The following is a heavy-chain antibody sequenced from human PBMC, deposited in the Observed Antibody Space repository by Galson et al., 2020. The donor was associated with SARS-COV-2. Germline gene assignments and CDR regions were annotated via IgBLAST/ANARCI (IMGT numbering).Heavy chain of an antibody. Sequence: ASVKVPCKTSGYTLTNYGISWVRQAPGQGLEWVAWISTYNGNTEYAQKFQGRVTMTTDTYTNTAYMELRSLRSDDTAVYYCAKPYYDFGSGSYMGDQDYVYAMGVWGQGTTVTVSS. CDR2: ISTYNGNT. CDR1: GYTLTNYG. D-gene: IGHD3-3*01. J-gene: IGHJ6*02. V-gene: IGHV1-18*04. CDR3: AKPYYDFGSGSYMGDQDYVYAMGV.